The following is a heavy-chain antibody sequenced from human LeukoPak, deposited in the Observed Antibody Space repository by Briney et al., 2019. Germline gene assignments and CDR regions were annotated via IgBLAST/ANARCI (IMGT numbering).Heavy chain of an antibody. CDR3: ARRRDRVFDY. Sequence: SETLSLTCTVSGGSISSSSYYWGWIRQPPGKGLEWIGSIYYSGSTYYNPSLKSRVTISVDTSKNQFSLKLSSVTAADTAVYYCARRRDRVFDYWGQGTLVSVSS. CDR1: GGSISSSSYY. V-gene: IGHV4-39*07. D-gene: IGHD5-24*01. J-gene: IGHJ4*02. CDR2: IYYSGST.